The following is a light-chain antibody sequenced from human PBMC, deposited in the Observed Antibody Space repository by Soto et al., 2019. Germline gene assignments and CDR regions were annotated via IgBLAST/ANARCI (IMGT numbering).Light chain of an antibody. J-gene: IGKJ2*01. V-gene: IGKV1-6*01. Sequence: AIQMTQSPSSLSASVGDRVTITCRASQDIRKDLAWYQQKPGKAPQILIYGASTLQTGVASRFSGCGSATDFTLTISSLQPEDSAAYYCLQDYNYPFTFGQGTKLDIK. CDR2: GAS. CDR1: QDIRKD. CDR3: LQDYNYPFT.